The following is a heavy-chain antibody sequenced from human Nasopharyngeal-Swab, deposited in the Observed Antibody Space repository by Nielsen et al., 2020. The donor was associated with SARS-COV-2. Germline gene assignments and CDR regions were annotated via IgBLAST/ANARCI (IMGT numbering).Heavy chain of an antibody. CDR3: ARFEGITMVRGAVDV. CDR1: GFTVSSNY. Sequence: GESLKISCAASGFTVSSNYMSWIRQAPGKGLDWLSYISSSSTHINYADSVKGRFTISRDNAKTSVYLQMNSLRPEDTAVYYCARFEGITMVRGAVDVWGQGTTVSVSS. D-gene: IGHD3-10*01. V-gene: IGHV3-11*03. J-gene: IGHJ6*02. CDR2: ISSSSTHI.